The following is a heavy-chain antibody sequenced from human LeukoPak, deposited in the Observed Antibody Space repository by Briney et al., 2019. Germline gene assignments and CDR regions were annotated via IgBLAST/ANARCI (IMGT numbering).Heavy chain of an antibody. CDR2: MNPNSGNT. CDR1: GYTFTSYY. V-gene: IGHV1-8*01. D-gene: IGHD3-10*01. Sequence: ASVTLSCTASGYTFTSYYINWVRQAPGQGLEWMGWMNPNSGNTGYAQNFKGRVTMTRNTSKNTAYLELNSLRSEDTAVYYCARGVIGVRESYYYMDVWGKGTTVTVSS. CDR3: ARGVIGVRESYYYMDV. J-gene: IGHJ6*03.